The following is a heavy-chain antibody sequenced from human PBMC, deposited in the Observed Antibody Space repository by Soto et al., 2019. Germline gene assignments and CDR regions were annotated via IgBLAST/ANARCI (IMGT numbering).Heavy chain of an antibody. Sequence: PGGALRLSCEASGFNLSNYEMIWVRQAPGKGLEWVSYISTIATTIYYGASVKGRFTISRDNAENSLYLQMSSLRAEDTPVYYCETQVTGLLDTWGQRTLVPVSS. CDR2: ISTIATTI. V-gene: IGHV3-48*03. D-gene: IGHD2-15*01. CDR3: ETQVTGLLDT. J-gene: IGHJ5*02. CDR1: GFNLSNYE.